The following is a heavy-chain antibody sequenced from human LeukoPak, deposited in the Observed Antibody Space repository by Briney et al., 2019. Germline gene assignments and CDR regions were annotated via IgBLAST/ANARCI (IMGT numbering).Heavy chain of an antibody. J-gene: IGHJ4*01. D-gene: IGHD5-18*01. Sequence: SQTLSLTCTVAGGSISSGSYYWSWIRQPAGKGLEWIGRIYTSGSTNYNPSLKSRVTISVDTSKNQFSLKLSSVTAADTAVYYCARGVTDLDNWGQGTLVTVSS. CDR1: GGSISSGSYY. CDR2: IYTSGST. V-gene: IGHV4-61*02. CDR3: ARGVTDLDN.